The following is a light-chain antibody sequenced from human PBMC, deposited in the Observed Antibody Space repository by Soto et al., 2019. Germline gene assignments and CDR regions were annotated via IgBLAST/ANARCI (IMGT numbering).Light chain of an antibody. CDR1: QSISSW. Sequence: DIQMTQSPSTLSASVGDRVTITCRASQSISSWLAWYQQKPGKAPKLLIYDAYSLESGVPSRFSGSGSGTEFTLTISSLQPYDFATYYCQQFSSFTFGPGTKVDIK. CDR2: DAY. CDR3: QQFSSFT. V-gene: IGKV1-5*01. J-gene: IGKJ3*01.